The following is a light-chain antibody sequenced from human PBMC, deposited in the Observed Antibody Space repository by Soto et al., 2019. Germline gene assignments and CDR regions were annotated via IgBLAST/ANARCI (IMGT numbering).Light chain of an antibody. Sequence: EIVMTQSPATLSVSPGERATLSSRASQTVSNNLAWYQQTNGQAPRLLIFGASTRDSGVPARFSGSGSGTEFTITISRLQSEDFEVYYCQQYNNSPMTFGQGTKVDIK. CDR1: QTVSNN. CDR3: QQYNNSPMT. V-gene: IGKV3-15*01. J-gene: IGKJ1*01. CDR2: GAS.